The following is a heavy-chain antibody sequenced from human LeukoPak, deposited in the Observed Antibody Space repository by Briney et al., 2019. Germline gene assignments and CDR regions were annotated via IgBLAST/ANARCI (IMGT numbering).Heavy chain of an antibody. CDR2: IDTDGRGT. J-gene: IGHJ1*01. V-gene: IGHV3-74*01. CDR1: GFIFKNYW. CDR3: ARGLSAFPGIYH. D-gene: IGHD3/OR15-3a*01. Sequence: PGGSLRLSCAASGFIFKNYWMHWVRQAPGKGLVCVSRIDTDGRGTTYADSVRGRFTMSRDNAKNTLYLQMNSLRAEDTAVYYCARGLSAFPGIYHWGQGTLVTVSS.